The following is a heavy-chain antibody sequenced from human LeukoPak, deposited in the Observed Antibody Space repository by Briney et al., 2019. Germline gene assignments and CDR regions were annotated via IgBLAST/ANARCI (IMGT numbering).Heavy chain of an antibody. Sequence: ASVKVSCKASGYSFTGDYMHWVRQAPGQGLEWIAWISGNNDNPNYGQNFQGRFTVTTDSSTSTAYMELRNLRSDDTAVYYCARDGTSTDDYWGQGTLVTVSS. CDR1: GYSFTGDY. CDR3: ARDGTSTDDY. V-gene: IGHV1-18*04. CDR2: ISGNNDNP. D-gene: IGHD2-2*01. J-gene: IGHJ4*02.